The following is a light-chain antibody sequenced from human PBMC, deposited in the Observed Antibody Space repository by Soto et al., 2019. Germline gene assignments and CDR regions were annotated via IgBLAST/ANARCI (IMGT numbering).Light chain of an antibody. CDR3: QQSYSTLTWT. J-gene: IGKJ1*01. V-gene: IGKV1-39*01. Sequence: DIQMTQSPSSLSASVGDSVTITCRASQSISSYLNWYQQKPGKAPKLLIYAASSLQSGVPSRFSGSGSGTDFTLSISSLQTEDLATYYCQQSYSTLTWTFGQGTKVEIK. CDR1: QSISSY. CDR2: AAS.